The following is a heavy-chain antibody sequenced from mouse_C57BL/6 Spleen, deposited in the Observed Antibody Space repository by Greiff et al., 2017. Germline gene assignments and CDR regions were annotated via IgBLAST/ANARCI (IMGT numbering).Heavy chain of an antibody. CDR2: IYPGDGDT. V-gene: IGHV1-80*01. CDR1: GYAFSSYW. J-gene: IGHJ1*03. Sequence: QVQLQQSGAELVKPGASVKISCKASGYAFSSYWMNWVKQRPGKGLEWIGQIYPGDGDTNYNGKFKGKATLTADKSSSTAYMQLSSLTSEDSAVYFCARSDYYGSSYDFDVWGTGTTVTVSS. D-gene: IGHD1-1*01. CDR3: ARSDYYGSSYDFDV.